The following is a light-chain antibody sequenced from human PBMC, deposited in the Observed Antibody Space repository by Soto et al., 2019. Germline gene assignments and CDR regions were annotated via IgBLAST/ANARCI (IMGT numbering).Light chain of an antibody. J-gene: IGKJ2*01. CDR3: QQYYSIPAT. V-gene: IGKV4-1*01. CDR1: QSPFKSSENKDC. CDR2: RAS. Sequence: DIVMTQSPASLAVSLGERAAINCKSSQSPFKSSENKDCLVWYQQKAGQPPKLLIHRASSREAGVPDRFSGSGSGTDFTLTISSLQAEDVAVYYCQQYYSIPATFGQGTKLEIK.